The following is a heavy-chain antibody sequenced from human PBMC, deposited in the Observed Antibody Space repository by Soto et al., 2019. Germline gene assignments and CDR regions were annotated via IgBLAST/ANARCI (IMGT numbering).Heavy chain of an antibody. CDR2: IYTSGSN. CDR3: AREASTIAARLFDY. CDR1: GGSISTYY. J-gene: IGHJ4*02. D-gene: IGHD6-6*01. Sequence: QVQLLESGPGLVKPSETLSLTCTVSGGSISTYYWSWIRQPAGKGLEWLERIYTSGSNNYNPSLKSRVTMSVDTSKNQFSLKLTSMTAADTAMYYCAREASTIAARLFDYWGQGTLVTVSS. V-gene: IGHV4-4*07.